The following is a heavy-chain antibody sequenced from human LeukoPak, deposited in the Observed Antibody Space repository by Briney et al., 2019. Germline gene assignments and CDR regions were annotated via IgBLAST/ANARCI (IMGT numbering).Heavy chain of an antibody. D-gene: IGHD5-24*01. J-gene: IGHJ4*02. V-gene: IGHV1-2*02. Sequence: ASVKVSCKASGYTFSDYYMHWVRQAPGQGLEWMGWINPKSGATNSAQRFQGRVTMTRDASISTVYMELSRLTSDDTAVYYCAREKYDSELPDYWGQGTLVTVPS. CDR3: AREKYDSELPDY. CDR1: GYTFSDYY. CDR2: INPKSGAT.